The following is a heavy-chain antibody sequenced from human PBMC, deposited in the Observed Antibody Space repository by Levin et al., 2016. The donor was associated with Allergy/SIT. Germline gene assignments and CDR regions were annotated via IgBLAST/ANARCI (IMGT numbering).Heavy chain of an antibody. V-gene: IGHV3-23*01. CDR1: GFTFNSYW. CDR2: ISGSGGST. D-gene: IGHD4-17*01. J-gene: IGHJ4*02. CDR3: AKDDYGDYGPF. Sequence: GESLKISCAASGFTFNSYWMSWVRQAPGKGLEWVSAISGSGGSTYYADSVKGRFTISRDNSKNTLYLQMNSLRAEDTAVYYCAKDDYGDYGPFWGQGTLVTVSS.